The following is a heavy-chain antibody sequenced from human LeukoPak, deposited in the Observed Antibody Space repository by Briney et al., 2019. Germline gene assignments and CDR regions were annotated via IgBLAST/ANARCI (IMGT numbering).Heavy chain of an antibody. CDR3: ASVGGGSPY. J-gene: IGHJ4*02. CDR2: IYGSGTT. V-gene: IGHV4-38-2*02. Sequence: SETLSLSCTVSGYSISSGHFWSWIRQPPGKGLEWIGSIYGSGTTYYDPPLRSRVSISADTSKNHFSLELSSVTAADTAVYYCASVGGGSPYWGQGTLVTVSS. D-gene: IGHD3-16*01. CDR1: GYSISSGHF.